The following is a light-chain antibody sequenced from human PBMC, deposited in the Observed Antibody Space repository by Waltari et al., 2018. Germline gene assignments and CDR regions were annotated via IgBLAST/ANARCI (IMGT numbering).Light chain of an antibody. J-gene: IGLJ2*01. CDR2: DVS. CDR1: SDDYSNS. V-gene: IGLV2-14*03. Sequence: QSALTQPASLSGSPGQSITISCTGPSDDYSNSLCWYHHHPGKAPKLLIFDVSKRPSGVSNRFSGSKSGSTASLTISGLQAEDEADYFCSVKRGNSFVVFGGGTKLTVL. CDR3: SVKRGNSFVV.